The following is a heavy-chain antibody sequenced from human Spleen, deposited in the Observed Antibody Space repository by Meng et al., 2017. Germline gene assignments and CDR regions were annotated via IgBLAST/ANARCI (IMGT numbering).Heavy chain of an antibody. CDR2: IYPGDSET. CDR1: SYTFTGNW. CDR3: ARVKSLISGNFGGMDV. V-gene: IGHV5-51*01. J-gene: IGHJ6*02. D-gene: IGHD1-14*01. Sequence: GGSLRLSCKSSSYTFTGNWIAWVRQMPGKGLEWMGIIYPGDSETRYSPSFQGQVTMSVDKSISTAYLQWSSLKPSDTAIYYCARVKSLISGNFGGMDVWGQGNSVTVSS.